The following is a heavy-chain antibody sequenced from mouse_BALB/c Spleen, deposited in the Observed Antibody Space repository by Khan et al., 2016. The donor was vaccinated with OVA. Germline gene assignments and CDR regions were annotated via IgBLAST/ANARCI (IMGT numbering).Heavy chain of an antibody. CDR2: ISPGSGDT. Sequence: QVQLQQSVAELARPGASVKLSCKASGYTFTDYYINWVKLRTGQGLEWIGEISPGSGDTFYNERFKGKATLAADKSSSIAYVQLRSPPSEACAAHFGARRNYFGYTIAYWGQWTVVTVSA. V-gene: IGHV1-77*01. CDR3: ARRNYFGYTIAY. J-gene: IGHJ3*01. CDR1: GYTFTDYY. D-gene: IGHD1-2*01.